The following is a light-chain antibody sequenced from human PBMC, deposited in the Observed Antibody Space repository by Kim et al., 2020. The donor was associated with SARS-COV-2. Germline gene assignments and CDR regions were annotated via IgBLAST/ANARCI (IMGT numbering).Light chain of an antibody. Sequence: GQSITICCTGTSSDVGSFNLVSWYQQHPGKAPTLMIYEVSKRPSGVSNRFSGSKSGNTASLTISGLQAEDEADYYCCSYAGSSTWVFGGGTQLTVL. V-gene: IGLV2-23*02. CDR1: SSDVGSFNL. CDR3: CSYAGSSTWV. J-gene: IGLJ3*02. CDR2: EVS.